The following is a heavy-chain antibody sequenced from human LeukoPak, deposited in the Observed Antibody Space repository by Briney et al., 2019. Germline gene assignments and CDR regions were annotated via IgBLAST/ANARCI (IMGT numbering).Heavy chain of an antibody. V-gene: IGHV3-30*18. J-gene: IGHJ4*02. CDR1: GFTFSSYG. D-gene: IGHD3-10*01. CDR3: AKDILWFGEPDFYFDY. Sequence: GRSLRLSCAASGFTFSSYGMHWVRQAPGKGLEWVAVISYDGSNKYYADSVKGRFTISRDNSKNTLYLQMNSLRAEDTAVYYCAKDILWFGEPDFYFDYWGQGTLVTVSS. CDR2: ISYDGSNK.